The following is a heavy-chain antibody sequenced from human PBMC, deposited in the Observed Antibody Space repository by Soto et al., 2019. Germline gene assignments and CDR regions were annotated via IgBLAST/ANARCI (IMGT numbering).Heavy chain of an antibody. V-gene: IGHV4-34*01. D-gene: IGHD7-27*01. Sequence: SETLSLTCAVYGGSFSGYYWSWIRQPPGKGLEWIGEINHSGSTNYNPSLKSRVTISVDTSKNQFSVKLSSVTAADTAVYYCAMGISVFDYWGQGTLVTVSS. CDR1: GGSFSGYY. CDR3: AMGISVFDY. CDR2: INHSGST. J-gene: IGHJ4*02.